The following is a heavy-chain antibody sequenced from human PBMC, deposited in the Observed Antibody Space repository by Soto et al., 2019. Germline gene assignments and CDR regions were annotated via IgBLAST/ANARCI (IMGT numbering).Heavy chain of an antibody. J-gene: IGHJ5*02. CDR2: INHSGST. Sequence: SETLSLTCAVYGGSFSGYYWSWIRQPPGKGLEWIGEINHSGSTNYNPSLKSRVTISVDTSKNQFSLKLSSVTAADTAVYYCARNPYYYGSGSYYRGLSRNWFDPWGQGTLVTVSS. CDR1: GGSFSGYY. D-gene: IGHD3-10*01. CDR3: ARNPYYYGSGSYYRGLSRNWFDP. V-gene: IGHV4-34*01.